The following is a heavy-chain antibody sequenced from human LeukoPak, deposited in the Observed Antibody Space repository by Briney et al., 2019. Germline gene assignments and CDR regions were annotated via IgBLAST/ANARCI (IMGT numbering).Heavy chain of an antibody. V-gene: IGHV6-1*01. CDR3: ARGGQGDGYSADEAFDF. CDR2: TYYRSKWYN. Sequence: SQTLSLTCAISGDSVFSNSSWNWIRQSPSGGLEWLGRTYYRSKWYNDYGVSVKSRININPDTSKNQFSLHLNSVTPEDTAVYYCARGGQGDGYSADEAFDFWGQGTVVTVS. CDR1: GDSVFSNSS. D-gene: IGHD5-18*01. J-gene: IGHJ3*01.